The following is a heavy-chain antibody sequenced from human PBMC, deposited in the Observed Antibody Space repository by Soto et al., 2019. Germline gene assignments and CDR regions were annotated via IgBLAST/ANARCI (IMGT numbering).Heavy chain of an antibody. CDR1: GFTFSDYY. V-gene: IGHV3-11*01. Sequence: GGSLRLSCAASGFTFSDYYMSWIRQAPGKGLEWVSYISSSGSTIYYADSVKGRFTISRDNAKNSLYLQMNSLRAEDTAVYYCARDAVPLRFLEWCYMDVWGKGTTVTVSS. CDR2: ISSSGSTI. J-gene: IGHJ6*03. CDR3: ARDAVPLRFLEWCYMDV. D-gene: IGHD3-3*01.